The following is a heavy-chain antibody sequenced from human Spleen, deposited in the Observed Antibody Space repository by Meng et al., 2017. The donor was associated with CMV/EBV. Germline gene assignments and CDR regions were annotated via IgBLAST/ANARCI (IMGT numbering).Heavy chain of an antibody. D-gene: IGHD2-21*01. V-gene: IGHV3-74*01. CDR3: ASGLSGTYYGSTFDI. CDR1: GFTFRNYW. CDR2: INIDGSTA. Sequence: GGPLRLSCAASGFTFRNYWMHWVRQTPGKGLVWVSRINIDGSTATYADSVKGRFTISRDNAKSTLYLQMNSLRAEDTAMYHCASGLSGTYYGSTFDIWGQGTMVTVSS. J-gene: IGHJ3*02.